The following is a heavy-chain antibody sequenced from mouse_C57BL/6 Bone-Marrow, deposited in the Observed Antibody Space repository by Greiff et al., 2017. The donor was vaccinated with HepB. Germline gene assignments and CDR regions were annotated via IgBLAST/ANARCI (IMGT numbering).Heavy chain of an antibody. J-gene: IGHJ2*01. D-gene: IGHD4-1*01. CDR2: ISSGSSTI. CDR3: AILGFDY. CDR1: GFTFSDYG. Sequence: EVKLVESGGGLVKPGGSLKLSCAASGFTFSDYGMHWVRQAPEKGLELVAYISSGSSTIYYADTVKGRFTISRDNAKNTLFLQMTSLRSEDTAMYYCAILGFDYWGQGTTLTVSS. V-gene: IGHV5-17*01.